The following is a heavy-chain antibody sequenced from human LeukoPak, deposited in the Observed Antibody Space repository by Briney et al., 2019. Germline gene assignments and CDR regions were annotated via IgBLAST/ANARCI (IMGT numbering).Heavy chain of an antibody. CDR2: IIPIFGTA. V-gene: IGHV1-69*13. J-gene: IGHJ4*02. CDR3: ATHWNDGFVSPFDY. D-gene: IGHD1-1*01. CDR1: GGTFSSYA. Sequence: GASVKVSCKASGGTFSSYAISWVRQAPGQGLEWMGGIIPIFGTANYAQKFQGRVTITADESTSTAYMELSSLRSEDTAVYYCATHWNDGFVSPFDYWGQGTLVTASS.